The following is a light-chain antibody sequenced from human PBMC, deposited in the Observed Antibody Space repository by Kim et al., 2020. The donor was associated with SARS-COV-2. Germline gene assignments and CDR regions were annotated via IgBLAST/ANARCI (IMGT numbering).Light chain of an antibody. J-gene: IGKJ2*03. CDR2: GVS. CDR1: HNITNN. CDR3: HQSYSATYS. V-gene: IGKV1-39*01. Sequence: IQMTQSPSTLSASVGGRVTITCRAGHNITNNLNWYQHRPGNAPQLLIYGVSTLQSGVPSRFSGDGYGTEFTLTISRLQPEDFATYFCHQSYSATYSFGQGTKLEIK.